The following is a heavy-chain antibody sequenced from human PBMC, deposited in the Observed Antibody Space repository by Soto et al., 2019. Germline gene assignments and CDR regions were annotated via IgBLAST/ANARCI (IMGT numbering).Heavy chain of an antibody. CDR3: ARNYTYTRA. D-gene: IGHD1-7*01. CDR2: ISAYNGNT. J-gene: IGHJ4*02. V-gene: IGHV1-18*01. Sequence: ASGKVSCKASGYTFTSYGISWGRQAPGQGLEWMGWISAYNGNTNYAQKLQGRVTMTTDTSTSTAYMELRSLRSDDTAVYDTARNYTYTRAWGQGTLVTVSS. CDR1: GYTFTSYG.